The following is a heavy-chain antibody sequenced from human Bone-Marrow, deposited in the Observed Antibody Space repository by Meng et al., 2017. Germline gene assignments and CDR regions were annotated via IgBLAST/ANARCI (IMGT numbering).Heavy chain of an antibody. D-gene: IGHD6-13*01. Sequence: IPLQAYGPTLVKPPQTLTLTCTFSGFSLSTSGVGVGWIRQPPGKALEWLALIYWNDDKRYSPSLKSRLTITKDTSKNQVVLTMTNMDPVDTATYYCAHDSYIAAADWFDPWGQGTLVTVSS. CDR2: IYWNDDK. CDR3: AHDSYIAAADWFDP. V-gene: IGHV2-5*01. CDR1: GFSLSTSGVG. J-gene: IGHJ5*02.